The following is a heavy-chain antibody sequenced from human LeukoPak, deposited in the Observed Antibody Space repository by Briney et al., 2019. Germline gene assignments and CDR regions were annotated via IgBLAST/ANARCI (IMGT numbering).Heavy chain of an antibody. Sequence: SETLSLTRAVYGGSFRGYYWSWIPQPPGKGLEWIGEIHHSASTNYTPTLKSRVTISVDTSKNRFSLKLSSVTAADTAVYYCARVMGAGTVNWFDPWGQGNLVTVSS. CDR1: GGSFRGYY. J-gene: IGHJ5*02. V-gene: IGHV4-34*01. CDR3: ARVMGAGTVNWFDP. CDR2: IHHSAST. D-gene: IGHD1-26*01.